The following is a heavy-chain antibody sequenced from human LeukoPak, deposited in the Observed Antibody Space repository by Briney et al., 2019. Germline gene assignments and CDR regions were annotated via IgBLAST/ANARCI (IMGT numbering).Heavy chain of an antibody. Sequence: SETLSLTCSVSGGSVNTYFWSWIRQSAGKGLEWIGRISITEGTNYNPSLKSRVSMSVDASKNQVSLKLGSVTAADTAVYYCARLRRDINDWYADDCWGQGTLVTVSS. V-gene: IGHV4-4*07. J-gene: IGHJ4*02. CDR1: GGSVNTYF. D-gene: IGHD6-19*01. CDR3: ARLRRDINDWYADDC. CDR2: ISITEGT.